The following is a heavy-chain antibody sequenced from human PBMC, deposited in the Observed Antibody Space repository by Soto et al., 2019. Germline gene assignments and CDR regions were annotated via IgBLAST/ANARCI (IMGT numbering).Heavy chain of an antibody. CDR3: ARGVRGSGSYLFDP. D-gene: IGHD3-10*01. J-gene: IGHJ5*02. CDR2: IIPIFGTA. V-gene: IGHV1-69*13. Sequence: ASVKVSCKASGGTFSSYAISWVRQAPGQGLEWTGGIIPIFGTANYAQKFQGRVTITADESTSTAYMELSSLRSEDTAVYYCARGVRGSGSYLFDPWGQGTLVTVSS. CDR1: GGTFSSYA.